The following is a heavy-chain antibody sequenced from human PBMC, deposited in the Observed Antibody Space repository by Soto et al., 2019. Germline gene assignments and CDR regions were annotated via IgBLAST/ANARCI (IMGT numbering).Heavy chain of an antibody. Sequence: PGGSLRRSCAASGFTLDDYAMHWVRQAPGKGLEWVSGISWNSGSIGYADSVKGRFTISRDNAKNSLYLQMNSLRAEDTALYYCAKPNYYYYGMDVWGQGTTVTVSS. CDR2: ISWNSGSI. V-gene: IGHV3-9*01. CDR3: AKPNYYYYGMDV. CDR1: GFTLDDYA. J-gene: IGHJ6*02.